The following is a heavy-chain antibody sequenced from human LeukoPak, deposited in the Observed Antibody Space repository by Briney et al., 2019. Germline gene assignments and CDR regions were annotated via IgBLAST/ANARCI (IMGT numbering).Heavy chain of an antibody. Sequence: SETLSLTCTVSGYSISSGYYWACIRQPPGKGLAQLGSIYHSGSTYYNASLKRRVTISVDTSKNQFSLKLSYVTAAETAVYYCASIAYYDIQLRGYWGQGTLVTVSS. CDR1: GYSISSGYY. CDR3: ASIAYYDIQLRGY. V-gene: IGHV4-38-2*02. J-gene: IGHJ4*02. D-gene: IGHD3-9*01. CDR2: IYHSGST.